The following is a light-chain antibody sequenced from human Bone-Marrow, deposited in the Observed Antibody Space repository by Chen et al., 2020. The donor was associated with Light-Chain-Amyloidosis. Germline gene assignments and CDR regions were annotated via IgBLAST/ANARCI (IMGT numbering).Light chain of an antibody. V-gene: IGLV2-8*01. CDR1: SSDVGGYNY. CDR3: SSYAGSKNLI. J-gene: IGLJ2*01. CDR2: EVS. Sequence: QSALTQPPSASGSPGQSVTISCTGTSSDVGGYNYVSWYQQHPGKAPKLILYEVSKRPSGVPARFSASKSGSSASLTVSGLQAEDEADYYCSSYAGSKNLIFGGGTKLTVL.